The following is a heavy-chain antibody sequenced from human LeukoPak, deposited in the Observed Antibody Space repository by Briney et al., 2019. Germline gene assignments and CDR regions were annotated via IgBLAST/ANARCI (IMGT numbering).Heavy chain of an antibody. Sequence: ASVKVFCKASGYTFTGYYMHWVRQAPGQGREGMGWINPNSGGTNYAQKFQGRVTMTRDTSISTAYMELSRLRSDDTAVYYCARERFRGVNYCFDPWGQGTLVTVSS. V-gene: IGHV1-2*02. D-gene: IGHD3-10*01. J-gene: IGHJ5*02. CDR1: GYTFTGYY. CDR3: ARERFRGVNYCFDP. CDR2: INPNSGGT.